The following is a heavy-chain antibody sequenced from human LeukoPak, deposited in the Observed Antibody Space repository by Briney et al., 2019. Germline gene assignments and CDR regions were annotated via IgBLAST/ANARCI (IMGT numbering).Heavy chain of an antibody. V-gene: IGHV3-48*01. CDR2: ISSSSSTI. J-gene: IGHJ4*02. D-gene: IGHD2-15*01. Sequence: GGSLRLSCAASGFTFSSYSMNWVRQAPGKGLEWVSYISSSSSTIYYADSVKGRFTISRDNAKNSLYLQMNSLRAEDTAVYYCANWGCSGGSCYPFDYWGQGTLVTVSS. CDR1: GFTFSSYS. CDR3: ANWGCSGGSCYPFDY.